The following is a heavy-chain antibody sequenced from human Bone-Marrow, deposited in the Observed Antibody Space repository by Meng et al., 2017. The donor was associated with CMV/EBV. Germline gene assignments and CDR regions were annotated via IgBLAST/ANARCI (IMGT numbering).Heavy chain of an antibody. D-gene: IGHD4-17*01. Sequence: SLKISCAASGFTFDDYPIYWVRQAPGKGLEWVSGVSWNSGSIDYADSVKGRFTISRDNAKNSLYLKMNSLRAEDTAVYYCARDRTVTTVPWGQGTLVTVSS. CDR1: GFTFDDYP. CDR3: ARDRTVTTVP. CDR2: VSWNSGSI. J-gene: IGHJ5*02. V-gene: IGHV3-9*01.